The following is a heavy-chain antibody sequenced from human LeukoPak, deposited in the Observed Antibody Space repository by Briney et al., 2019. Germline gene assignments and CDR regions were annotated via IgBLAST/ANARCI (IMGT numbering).Heavy chain of an antibody. Sequence: ASVKVSCKASGYTFTSYGISWVRQAPGQGLEWMGWISAYNGNTNYAQKLQGRVTMTTDTSTSTAYMELRSLRSDDTAVYYCARDEGMGAPGTNIDYWGQGTLVTVSS. V-gene: IGHV1-18*01. CDR3: ARDEGMGAPGTNIDY. D-gene: IGHD1-26*01. J-gene: IGHJ4*02. CDR1: GYTFTSYG. CDR2: ISAYNGNT.